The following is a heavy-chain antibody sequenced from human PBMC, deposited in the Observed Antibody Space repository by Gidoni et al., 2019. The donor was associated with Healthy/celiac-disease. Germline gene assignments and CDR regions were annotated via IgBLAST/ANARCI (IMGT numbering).Heavy chain of an antibody. V-gene: IGHV4-59*01. Sequence: QVQLQESGPGLVKPSETLSLTCPVSGGSISSYYWSWIRQPPGKGLEWIGYIYYSGRTNYNPSLKSRVTISVDTSKNQFSLKLSSVTAADTAVYYCARGTMVRNFDYWGQGTLVTVSS. J-gene: IGHJ4*02. D-gene: IGHD3-10*01. CDR1: GGSISSYY. CDR2: IYYSGRT. CDR3: ARGTMVRNFDY.